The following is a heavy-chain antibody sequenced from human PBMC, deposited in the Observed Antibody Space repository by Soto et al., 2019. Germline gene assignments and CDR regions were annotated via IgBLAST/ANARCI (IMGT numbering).Heavy chain of an antibody. J-gene: IGHJ4*02. CDR3: AKFIAVARYYFVY. V-gene: IGHV3-23*01. Sequence: EVQLLESGGGLVQPGGSLRLSCAASGFTFSSFAMSWVRQAPGKGLEWVSTISSSGASTYYAVSVKGRFTISRDNSKNTLYLQMNSLRAEDTAVYYCAKFIAVARYYFVYWGQGTLVTVSS. D-gene: IGHD6-19*01. CDR1: GFTFSSFA. CDR2: ISSSGAST.